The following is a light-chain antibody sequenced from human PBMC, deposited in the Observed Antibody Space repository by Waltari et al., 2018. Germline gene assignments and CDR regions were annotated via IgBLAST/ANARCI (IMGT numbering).Light chain of an antibody. CDR1: QSVSRALRT. J-gene: IGKJ1*01. CDR2: DAS. V-gene: IGKV3-20*01. Sequence: DIVLTQSPGTLSLSPGERAPLSCRASQSVSRALRTLAWYQQKPGQAPRLLIYDASTRATGIPDRFSGSGSGTDFTLTISRLEPDDFAVYYCQRYGTLPATFGQGTKVEIK. CDR3: QRYGTLPAT.